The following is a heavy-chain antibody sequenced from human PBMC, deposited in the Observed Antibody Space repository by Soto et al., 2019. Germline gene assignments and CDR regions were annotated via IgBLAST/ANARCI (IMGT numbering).Heavy chain of an antibody. J-gene: IGHJ6*02. V-gene: IGHV3-30-3*01. CDR3: ARDRAYYDFWSGYYSRSGDDYYGMDV. Sequence: PGGSLRLSCAASGFTFSSYAMHWARQAPGKGLEWVAVISYDGSNKYYADSVKGRFTISRDNSKNTLYLQMNSLRAEDTAVYYCARDRAYYDFWSGYYSRSGDDYYGMDVWGQGTTVTVSS. CDR1: GFTFSSYA. D-gene: IGHD3-3*01. CDR2: ISYDGSNK.